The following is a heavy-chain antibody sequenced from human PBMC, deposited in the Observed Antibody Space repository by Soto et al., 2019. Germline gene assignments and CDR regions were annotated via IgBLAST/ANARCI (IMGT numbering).Heavy chain of an antibody. V-gene: IGHV4-34*01. CDR1: GGSFSDYY. CDR2: INHSGNT. J-gene: IGHJ4*02. Sequence: SETLSLTCAVYGGSFSDYYWIWIRQPPGKGLEWIGEINHSGNTNYSPSLKSRVTISVDTSKNQFSLKLSSVTAADTAVYYCARGDLIRDFWGQGTLVTVSS. CDR3: ARGDLIRDF.